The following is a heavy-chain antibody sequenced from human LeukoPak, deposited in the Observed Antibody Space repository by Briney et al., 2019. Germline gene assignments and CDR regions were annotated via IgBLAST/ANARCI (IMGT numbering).Heavy chain of an antibody. CDR1: GFTFSSYS. CDR2: IKQDGSEK. Sequence: PGGSLRLSCAASGFTFSSYSMNWVRQAPGKGLEWVANIKQDGSEKYYVDSVKGRFTISRDNAKNSLYLQMNSLRAEDTAVYYCARDSGLWFGELSPYWFDPWGQGTLVTVSS. CDR3: ARDSGLWFGELSPYWFDP. D-gene: IGHD3-10*01. V-gene: IGHV3-7*01. J-gene: IGHJ5*02.